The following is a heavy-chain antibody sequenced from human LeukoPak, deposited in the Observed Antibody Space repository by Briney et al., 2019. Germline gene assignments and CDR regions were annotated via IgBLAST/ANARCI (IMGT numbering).Heavy chain of an antibody. CDR3: ANEKTLTFDY. CDR2: ITRDGLTT. CDR1: GFTFDDYT. D-gene: IGHD3-9*01. Sequence: GGSLRLSCAASGFTFDDYTMHWVRLAPGKGLEWLSLITRDGLTTYYADSVKGRFTISRDTSKNSLYLQMNNLRTEDTALYYCANEKTLTFDYWGRGTQVTVSS. V-gene: IGHV3-43*01. J-gene: IGHJ4*02.